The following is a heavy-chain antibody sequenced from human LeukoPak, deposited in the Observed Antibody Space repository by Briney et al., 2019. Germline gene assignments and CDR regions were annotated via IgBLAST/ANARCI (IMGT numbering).Heavy chain of an antibody. V-gene: IGHV4-59*01. CDR1: GGSISSYY. Sequence: PSETLSLTCTVSGGSISSYYWSWIRQPPGKGLEWIGYIYYSGSTNYNPSLKSRVTISVDTSKNQFSLKLSSVTAADTAVYYCARVGDYGDYSFDYRGQGTLVTVSS. CDR2: IYYSGST. J-gene: IGHJ4*02. D-gene: IGHD4-17*01. CDR3: ARVGDYGDYSFDY.